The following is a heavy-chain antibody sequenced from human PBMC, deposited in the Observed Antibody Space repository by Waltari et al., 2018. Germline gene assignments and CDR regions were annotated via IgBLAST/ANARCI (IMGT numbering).Heavy chain of an antibody. CDR2: IYHSGST. Sequence: QVQLQESGPGLVKPSETLSLPCAVPGYSISSGYYWGWIRQPPGKGLEWIGSIYHSGSTYYNPSLKSRVTISVDTSKNQFSLKLSSVTAADTAVYYCARCIAAAGQYYYYGMDVWGQGTTVTVSS. V-gene: IGHV4-38-2*01. J-gene: IGHJ6*02. CDR1: GYSISSGYY. D-gene: IGHD6-13*01. CDR3: ARCIAAAGQYYYYGMDV.